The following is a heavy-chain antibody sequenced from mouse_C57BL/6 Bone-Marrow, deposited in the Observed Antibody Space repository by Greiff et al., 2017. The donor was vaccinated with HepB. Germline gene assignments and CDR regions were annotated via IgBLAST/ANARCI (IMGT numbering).Heavy chain of an antibody. J-gene: IGHJ1*03. V-gene: IGHV1-55*01. CDR1: GYTFTSYW. D-gene: IGHD1-1*01. Sequence: VQLQQPGAELVKPGASVKMSCKASGYTFTSYWITWVKQRPGQGLEWIGDIYPGSGSTNYNEKFKSKATLTVDTSSSTAYMQLSSLTSEDSAVYYCARDDYYGSSYGYFDVWGTGTTVTVSS. CDR2: IYPGSGST. CDR3: ARDDYYGSSYGYFDV.